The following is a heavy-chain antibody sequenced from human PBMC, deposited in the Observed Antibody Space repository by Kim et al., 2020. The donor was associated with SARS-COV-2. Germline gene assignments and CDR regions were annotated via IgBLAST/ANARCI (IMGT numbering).Heavy chain of an antibody. D-gene: IGHD2-2*01. J-gene: IGHJ4*02. V-gene: IGHV3-23*01. Sequence: RFTISRDNSKNTVYLQMNSLRAEDTAVYYCAKGSHCSSATCFRWGFTHFDYWGQGSLVIVSS. CDR3: AKGSHCSSATCFRWGFTHFDY.